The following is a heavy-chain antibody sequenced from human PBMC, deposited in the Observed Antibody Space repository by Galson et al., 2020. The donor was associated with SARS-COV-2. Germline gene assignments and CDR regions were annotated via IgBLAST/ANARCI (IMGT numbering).Heavy chain of an antibody. J-gene: IGHJ2*01. CDR1: GGSISTTSYF. CDR3: ARRVGTVTTQHFYL. D-gene: IGHD4-17*01. V-gene: IGHV4-39*01. CDR2: IYYSGTT. Sequence: SETLSLTCTVSGGSISTTSYFWGWIRQPPGQGLEWIGTIYYSGTTYYNPSLRSRVTISVDTSTNQFSLRLTSVTAADTAVYFCARRVGTVTTQHFYLWGRGTLVTVSS.